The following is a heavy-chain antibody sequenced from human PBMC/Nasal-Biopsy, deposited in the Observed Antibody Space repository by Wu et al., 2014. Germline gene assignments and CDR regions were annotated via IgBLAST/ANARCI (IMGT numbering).Heavy chain of an antibody. CDR3: AKVRWASKAIDI. J-gene: IGHJ3*02. CDR2: IWYDGSNK. D-gene: IGHD4-23*01. V-gene: IGHV3-33*06. CDR1: GFIFSNFG. Sequence: LRLSCAASGFIFSNFGMHWVRQAPGEGLEWVAVIWYDGSNKYYADSVRGRFTISRDNSKDTLYVQMNSLRVEDTAVYFCAKVRWASKAIDIWGPRGSGHRL.